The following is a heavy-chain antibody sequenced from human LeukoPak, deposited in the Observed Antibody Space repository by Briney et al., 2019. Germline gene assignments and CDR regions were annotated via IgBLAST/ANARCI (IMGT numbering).Heavy chain of an antibody. J-gene: IGHJ6*03. D-gene: IGHD4-11*01. CDR2: VYYSGST. Sequence: SETLSLACSVSGASISSYYWSWIPQPPGKGLEWIGDVYYSGSTKYNPPLKSRVTISVDTSKNQFSLKLSSVTAADTAVYYCARETYSNYTDYYYMDVWGKGTTVTVSS. V-gene: IGHV4-59*01. CDR1: GASISSYY. CDR3: ARETYSNYTDYYYMDV.